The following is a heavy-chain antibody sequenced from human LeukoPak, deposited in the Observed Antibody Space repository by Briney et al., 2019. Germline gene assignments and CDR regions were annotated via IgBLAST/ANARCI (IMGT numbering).Heavy chain of an antibody. V-gene: IGHV1-18*01. CDR1: GYIFTDYY. CDR3: ARAPHYDILTGYYLDY. J-gene: IGHJ4*02. Sequence: ASVKVSCKASGYIFTDYYLHWVRQAPGQGLEWMAWITAYNGNTDYAQKFQGRVTMTTDTSTSTAYMELRSLRSDDTAVYYCARAPHYDILTGYYLDYWGQGTLVTVSP. CDR2: ITAYNGNT. D-gene: IGHD3-9*01.